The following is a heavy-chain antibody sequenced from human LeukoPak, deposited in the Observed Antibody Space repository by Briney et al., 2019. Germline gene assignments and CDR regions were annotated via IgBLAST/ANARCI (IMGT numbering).Heavy chain of an antibody. V-gene: IGHV4-59*07. CDR2: IFYSGST. CDR3: ARIEDSNVRFDY. CDR1: GGSISSYY. J-gene: IGHJ4*02. Sequence: SDTLSLTCTVSGGSISSYYWSWIRQPPGKGLEWIGYIFYSGSTNYNPSLKSRVTISVDTSKNQFSLKLSSVTAADTAVYYCARIEDSNVRFDYWGQGTLVTVSS. D-gene: IGHD4-11*01.